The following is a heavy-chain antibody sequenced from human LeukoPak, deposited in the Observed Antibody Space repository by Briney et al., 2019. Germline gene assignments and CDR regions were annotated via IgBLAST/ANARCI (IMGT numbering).Heavy chain of an antibody. D-gene: IGHD3-10*02. Sequence: GGSLRLSCAATGFTFSSYAMSWVRQAPGKGLEWVSAISGSGGSTYYADSVKGRFTISRDNAKNSLYLQMNSLRAEDTAVYYCAELGITMIGGVWGKGTTVTISS. CDR1: GFTFSSYA. CDR2: ISGSGGST. V-gene: IGHV3-23*01. J-gene: IGHJ6*04. CDR3: AELGITMIGGV.